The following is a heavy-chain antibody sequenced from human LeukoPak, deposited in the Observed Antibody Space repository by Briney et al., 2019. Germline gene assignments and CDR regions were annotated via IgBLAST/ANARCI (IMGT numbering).Heavy chain of an antibody. Sequence: ASVTVSCTASGYTFTSYGISWVRQAPGQGLEWMGWISAYNGNTNYAQKLQGRVTMTTDTSTSTAYMELRSLRSDDTAVYYCARGGYYDFWSGYYDYWGQGTLVTVSS. CDR1: GYTFTSYG. CDR2: ISAYNGNT. J-gene: IGHJ4*02. V-gene: IGHV1-18*01. D-gene: IGHD3-3*01. CDR3: ARGGYYDFWSGYYDY.